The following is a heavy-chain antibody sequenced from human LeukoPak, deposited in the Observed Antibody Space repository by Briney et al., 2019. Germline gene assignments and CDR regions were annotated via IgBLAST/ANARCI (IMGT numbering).Heavy chain of an antibody. Sequence: GTSVKVSCKASGYTFTSYGISWVRQAPGQGLEWMGWISAYNGNTNYAQKLQGRVTMTTDTSTSTAYMELRSLRSDDTAVYYCARDFVYDSSGYPLRPFDYWGQGTLVTVSS. J-gene: IGHJ4*02. CDR2: ISAYNGNT. CDR1: GYTFTSYG. D-gene: IGHD3-22*01. CDR3: ARDFVYDSSGYPLRPFDY. V-gene: IGHV1-18*01.